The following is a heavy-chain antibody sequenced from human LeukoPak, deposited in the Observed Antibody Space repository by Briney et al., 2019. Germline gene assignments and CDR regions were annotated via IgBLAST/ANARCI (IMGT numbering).Heavy chain of an antibody. Sequence: SETLSLTCSLSGGSISNDNWWSWVRQPPGKGLEWIGEIFHSGSTKYNPALKSRVTISKDSSKNQFSLNLRSVTAADAAVYYCARGTVTMDYWGRGTLVTVSS. CDR1: GGSISNDNW. D-gene: IGHD4-17*01. CDR2: IFHSGST. V-gene: IGHV4-4*02. CDR3: ARGTVTMDY. J-gene: IGHJ4*02.